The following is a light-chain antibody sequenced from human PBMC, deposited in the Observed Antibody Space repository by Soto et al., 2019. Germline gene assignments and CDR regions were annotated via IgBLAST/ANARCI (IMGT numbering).Light chain of an antibody. Sequence: EIVLTQSRAILILTPGEIATLSCRASQSVSSYLAWYQQKPGQAPRLLIYDASNRATGIPARFSGSGSGTDFTLTISSLEPEDFAVYYCQQRSNWITFGQGTRLEIK. CDR3: QQRSNWIT. CDR1: QSVSSY. V-gene: IGKV3-11*01. CDR2: DAS. J-gene: IGKJ5*01.